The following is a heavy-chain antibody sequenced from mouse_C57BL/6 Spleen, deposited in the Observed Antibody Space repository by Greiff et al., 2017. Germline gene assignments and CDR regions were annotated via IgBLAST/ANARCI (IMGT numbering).Heavy chain of an antibody. V-gene: IGHV3-6*01. CDR2: ISYDGSN. CDR1: GYSITSGYY. D-gene: IGHD1-1*01. CDR3: ARARPYYGSSYGYFDV. Sequence: ESGPGLVKPSQSLSLTCSVTGYSITSGYYWNWIRQFPGNKLEWMGYISYDGSNNYNPSFKNRFSITRDTSKNQFFLKLNSVTTEDTATYYCARARPYYGSSYGYFDVWGTGTTVTVSS. J-gene: IGHJ1*03.